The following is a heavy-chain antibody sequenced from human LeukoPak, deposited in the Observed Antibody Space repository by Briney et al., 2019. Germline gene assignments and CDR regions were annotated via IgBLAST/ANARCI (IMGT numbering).Heavy chain of an antibody. CDR1: GYTFTGYY. V-gene: IGHV7-4-1*02. CDR2: INTNTGNP. Sequence: ASVKVSCKASGYTFTGYYMHWVRQAPGQGLEWMGWINTNTGNPTYAQGFTGRFVFSLDTSVSTAYLQISSLKAEDTAVYYCARETLGHCSGGSCRNLYYFDYWGQGTLVTVSS. D-gene: IGHD2-15*01. CDR3: ARETLGHCSGGSCRNLYYFDY. J-gene: IGHJ4*02.